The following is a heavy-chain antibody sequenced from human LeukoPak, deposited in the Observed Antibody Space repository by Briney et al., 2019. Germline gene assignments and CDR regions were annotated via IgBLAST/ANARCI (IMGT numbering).Heavy chain of an antibody. CDR2: IERYGSKN. CDR3: ATAPAAADSC. D-gene: IGHD6-13*01. Sequence: GGSLRLSCAASGFTFSSFRMTWVRQAPGKGLEWVVNIERYGSKNTYGGSGKGRFTIPRDNPKNSLFLQMGSLRAEDTAVYYWATAPAAADSCWGQGTLVAVSS. CDR1: GFTFSSFR. V-gene: IGHV3-7*01. J-gene: IGHJ4*02.